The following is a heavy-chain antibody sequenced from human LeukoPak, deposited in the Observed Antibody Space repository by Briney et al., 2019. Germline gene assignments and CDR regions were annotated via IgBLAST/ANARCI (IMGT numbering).Heavy chain of an antibody. CDR3: ARSYDYVWGDLDY. CDR1: GYTFTSYA. V-gene: IGHV1-3*01. D-gene: IGHD3-16*01. J-gene: IGHJ4*02. Sequence: ASVKVSCKASGYTFTSYAMHWVRQAPGQRLEWMGWINAGNGNTKYSQKFQGRVTITRDTSASTAYMELSSLRSEDTAVYCCARSYDYVWGDLDYWGQGTLVTVSS. CDR2: INAGNGNT.